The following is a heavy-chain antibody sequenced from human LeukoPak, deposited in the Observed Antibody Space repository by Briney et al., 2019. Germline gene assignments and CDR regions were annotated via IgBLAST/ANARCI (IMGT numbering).Heavy chain of an antibody. CDR3: VRVGGIAVAGDFDY. CDR2: ISAYNGNT. CDR1: GYTFTSYG. D-gene: IGHD6-19*01. J-gene: IGHJ4*02. Sequence: ASVKVSCKASGYTFTSYGISWVRQAPGQGLEWMGWISAYNGNTNYAQKLQGRVTMTTDTSTSTAYMELRSLRSDDTAVYYCVRVGGIAVAGDFDYWGQGTLVTVSS. V-gene: IGHV1-18*01.